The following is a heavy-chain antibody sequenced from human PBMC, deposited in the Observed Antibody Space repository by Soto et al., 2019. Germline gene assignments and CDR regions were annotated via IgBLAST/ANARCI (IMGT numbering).Heavy chain of an antibody. Sequence: EVQLVESGGGLVQPGGSLRLSCGASGFTFRTYWLSWVRQVPGKGLECVANINQDGSEKNYVDSVKGRFTISRDNAKNSLHLQMSSLRAEDTALYYCARDGSTSWYSYDYHGMDVWGQGTTVTVSS. D-gene: IGHD5-18*01. CDR1: GFTFRTYW. CDR2: INQDGSEK. CDR3: ARDGSTSWYSYDYHGMDV. J-gene: IGHJ6*02. V-gene: IGHV3-7*05.